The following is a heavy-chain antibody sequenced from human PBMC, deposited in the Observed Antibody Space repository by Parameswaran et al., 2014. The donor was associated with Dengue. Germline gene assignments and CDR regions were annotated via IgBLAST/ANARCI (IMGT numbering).Heavy chain of an antibody. J-gene: IGHJ5*02. CDR3: ARVDVDTAMDDNWFDP. V-gene: IGHV4-34*01. Sequence: PGKGLEWIGEINHSGSTNYNPSLKSRVTISVDTSKNQFSLKLSSVTAADTAVYYCARVDVDTAMDDNWFDPWGQGTLVTVSS. CDR2: INHSGST. D-gene: IGHD5-18*01.